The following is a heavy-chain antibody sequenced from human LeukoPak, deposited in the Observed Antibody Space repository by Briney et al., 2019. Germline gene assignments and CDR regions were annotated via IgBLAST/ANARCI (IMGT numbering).Heavy chain of an antibody. D-gene: IGHD6-19*01. CDR3: ARGDASGWSY. V-gene: IGHV3-48*02. J-gene: IGHJ4*02. Sequence: PGGSLRPSCAASGFTLSGSSMNWVRKAPGRGLVWLSYISGSGSIIYYAGSVKGRFTISRGNGKNSLYLQMNSLRDEDTAVYYCARGDASGWSYWGQGTLVTVSA. CDR1: GFTLSGSS. CDR2: ISGSGSII.